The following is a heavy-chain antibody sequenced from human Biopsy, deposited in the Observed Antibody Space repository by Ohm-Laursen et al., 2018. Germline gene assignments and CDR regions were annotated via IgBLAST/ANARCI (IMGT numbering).Heavy chain of an antibody. J-gene: IGHJ6*02. V-gene: IGHV4-31*03. D-gene: IGHD3-16*01. CDR2: INHRGSA. CDR1: GVSINTGGYY. Sequence: SQTLSLTCTVSGVSINTGGYYWTWIRQPPGKGLEWIGEINHRGSASYNPSLKSRITVLVDTSKNQFSLKLRSVSAADTAVYFCARALDYYDPYYYYAIDVWGQGTSVTVSS. CDR3: ARALDYYDPYYYYAIDV.